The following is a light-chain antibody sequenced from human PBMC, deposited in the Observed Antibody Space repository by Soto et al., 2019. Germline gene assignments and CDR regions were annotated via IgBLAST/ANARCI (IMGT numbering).Light chain of an antibody. CDR1: QRVSSSY. CDR3: QQYGSSPCT. Sequence: EIGMTQSPGTLSLSPEERVTLSCRASQRVSSSYLAWYRQKPGQAPRLLIYGASTRATGIPDRVSGSGSGTDFTLTISRLEPEDFAVYYCQQYGSSPCTFGQGTKLEIK. CDR2: GAS. J-gene: IGKJ2*02. V-gene: IGKV3-20*01.